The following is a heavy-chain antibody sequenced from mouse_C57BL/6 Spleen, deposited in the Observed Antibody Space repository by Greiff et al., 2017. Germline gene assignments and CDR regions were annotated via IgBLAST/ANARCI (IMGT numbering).Heavy chain of an antibody. CDR1: GYTFTDYY. Sequence: VQLQQSGPELVKPGASVKISCKASGYTFTDYYINWVKQRPGQGLEWIGWIFTGSGSTYSNEKFKGKATLTVDKSSSTAYMLLSSLTSEDSAVYFCARKGYGNYLYGYFDVWGTGTTVTVSS. CDR2: IFTGSGST. V-gene: IGHV1-75*01. D-gene: IGHD2-1*01. CDR3: ARKGYGNYLYGYFDV. J-gene: IGHJ1*03.